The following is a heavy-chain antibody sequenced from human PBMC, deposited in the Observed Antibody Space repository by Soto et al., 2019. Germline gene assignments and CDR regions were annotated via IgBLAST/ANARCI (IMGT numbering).Heavy chain of an antibody. CDR1: GGSIISSNW. Sequence: QVQLQESGPGLVKPSGTLSLTCAVSGGSIISSNWWSWVRQPPGKGREWIGEIHDSGTTNYNPSLKSRVTISLDKAKNQFSLTLSSVTAADTAVYYCAKSSGSRYFALWGRGTLVSVSS. J-gene: IGHJ2*01. V-gene: IGHV4-4*02. CDR3: AKSSGSRYFAL. D-gene: IGHD2-15*01. CDR2: IHDSGTT.